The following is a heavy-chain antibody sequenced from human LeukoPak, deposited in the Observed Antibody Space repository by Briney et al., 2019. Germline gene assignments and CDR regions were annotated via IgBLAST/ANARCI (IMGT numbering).Heavy chain of an antibody. V-gene: IGHV1-69*05. Sequence: SVKVSCKASGGTFSSYAISWVRQAPGQGLEWMGGIIPIFGTANYAQKFQGRVTITTDESTSTAYMELSSLRSEDTAVYYCANLYNWNYEYAFDIWGQGTMVTVSS. CDR1: GGTFSSYA. D-gene: IGHD1-7*01. CDR2: IIPIFGTA. J-gene: IGHJ3*02. CDR3: ANLYNWNYEYAFDI.